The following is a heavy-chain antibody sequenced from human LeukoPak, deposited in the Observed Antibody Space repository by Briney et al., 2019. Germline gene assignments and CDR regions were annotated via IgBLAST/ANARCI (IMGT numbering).Heavy chain of an antibody. V-gene: IGHV1-8*02. Sequence: ASVKVSCKASGGTFSSYAISWVRQATGQGLEWMGWMNPNSGNTGYAQKFQGRVTMTRNTSISTAYMELSSLRSEDTAVYYCARAHDYYDSSGYPRDVWGQGTTVTVSS. CDR3: ARAHDYYDSSGYPRDV. D-gene: IGHD3-22*01. CDR1: GGTFSSYA. J-gene: IGHJ6*02. CDR2: MNPNSGNT.